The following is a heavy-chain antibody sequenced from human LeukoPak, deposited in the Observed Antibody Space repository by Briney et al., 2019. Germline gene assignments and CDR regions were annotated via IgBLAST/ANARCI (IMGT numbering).Heavy chain of an antibody. CDR3: TKDFRGSGYFFDY. Sequence: GGSLRLFCAASGFTFSSYAMSWVRQAPGKGLEWVSAISGSGDNTFYAGSVRGRFTISRDNSKNTLYLQMDSLRAEDTAIYYCTKDFRGSGYFFDYWGQGTPVTVSS. D-gene: IGHD3-10*01. J-gene: IGHJ4*02. V-gene: IGHV3-23*01. CDR2: ISGSGDNT. CDR1: GFTFSSYA.